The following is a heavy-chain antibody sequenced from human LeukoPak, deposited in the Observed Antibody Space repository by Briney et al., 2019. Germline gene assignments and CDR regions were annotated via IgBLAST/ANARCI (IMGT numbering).Heavy chain of an antibody. Sequence: GRSLRLSCAASGFTFDDYAMHWVRQAPGKGLEWVSGISWNSGSIGYADSVKGRFTISRDNAKNSLYLQMNSLRAEDTALYYCAKDIVPYSSSWAGWFDPWGQGTLVTVSS. J-gene: IGHJ5*02. CDR1: GFTFDDYA. CDR3: AKDIVPYSSSWAGWFDP. CDR2: ISWNSGSI. V-gene: IGHV3-9*01. D-gene: IGHD6-13*01.